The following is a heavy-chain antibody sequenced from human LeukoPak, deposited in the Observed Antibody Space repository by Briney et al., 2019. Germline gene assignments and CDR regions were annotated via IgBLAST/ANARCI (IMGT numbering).Heavy chain of an antibody. Sequence: GGSLRLSCAASGFTFSTYSMNWVRQAPGKGLEWVSSISSSSSYIYYADSLKGRFTISRNNAKNSLYLQMNSLRAEDTAVYYCASSTHDSSGYYGWGQGTLVTVSS. D-gene: IGHD3-22*01. V-gene: IGHV3-21*06. CDR2: ISSSSSYI. CDR3: ASSTHDSSGYYG. J-gene: IGHJ4*02. CDR1: GFTFSTYS.